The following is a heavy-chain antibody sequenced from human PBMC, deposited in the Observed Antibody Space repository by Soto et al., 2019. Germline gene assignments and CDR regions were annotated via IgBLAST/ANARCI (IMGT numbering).Heavy chain of an antibody. Sequence: GGSLRLSCAASGFTFSAYAMSWVRQAPGKGLQWVSGVGGSDTDKHHADSVRGRFTISRDNAKNSLYLQMNSLRPDDTAIYYCARDHGGGGLTLEYWGQGTLVTVSS. D-gene: IGHD3-16*01. J-gene: IGHJ4*02. CDR1: GFTFSAYA. CDR3: ARDHGGGGLTLEY. V-gene: IGHV3-23*01. CDR2: VGGSDTDK.